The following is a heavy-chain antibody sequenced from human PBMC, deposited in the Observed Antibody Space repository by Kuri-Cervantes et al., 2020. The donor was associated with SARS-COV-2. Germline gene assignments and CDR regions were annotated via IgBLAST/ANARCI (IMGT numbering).Heavy chain of an antibody. Sequence: SVKVSCKASGYTFTGYYMHWVRQAPGQGLEWMGRINPNSGGTDDAHKFQGWVTLTRVTSISTEYMELSRLRSDDAAVYYFAKMRAIGRGVGGTDVWGQGTTVTVSS. CDR3: AKMRAIGRGVGGTDV. D-gene: IGHD3-10*01. CDR1: GYTFTGYY. J-gene: IGHJ3*01. CDR2: INPNSGGT. V-gene: IGHV1-2*04.